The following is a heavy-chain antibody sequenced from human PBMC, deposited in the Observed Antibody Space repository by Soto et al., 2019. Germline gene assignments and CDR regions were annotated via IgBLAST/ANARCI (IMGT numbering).Heavy chain of an antibody. CDR2: INPDSGGT. CDR3: ARKVRDYNFDY. J-gene: IGHJ4*02. Sequence: QVQLAQSRAEVKKPGASVKVSCKASGYMLSDYYLHWVRQAPGQGLEWMGWINPDSGGTKYTQKFQGRVTMTRDTSISTAYMELSELRSNDTAVYYCARKVRDYNFDYWGQGTLVTVSS. D-gene: IGHD4-17*01. CDR1: GYMLSDYY. V-gene: IGHV1-2*02.